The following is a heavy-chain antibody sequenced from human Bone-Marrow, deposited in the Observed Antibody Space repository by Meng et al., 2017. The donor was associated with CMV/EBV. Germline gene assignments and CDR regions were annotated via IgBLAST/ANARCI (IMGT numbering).Heavy chain of an antibody. CDR1: GFTVSSNY. D-gene: IGHD3-16*02. V-gene: IGHV3-66*01. J-gene: IGHJ4*02. CDR2: IYSGGST. CDR3: AKDRLRLGELSLYLVDY. Sequence: SGFTVSSNYMSWVRQAPGKGLEWVSVIYSGGSTYYADSVKGRFTISRDNSKNTVYLQMNSLRAEDTAVYYCAKDRLRLGELSLYLVDYWGQGTLVTVSS.